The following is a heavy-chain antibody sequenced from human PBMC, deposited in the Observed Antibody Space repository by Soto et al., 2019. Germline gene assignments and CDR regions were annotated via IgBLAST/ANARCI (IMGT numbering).Heavy chain of an antibody. J-gene: IGHJ4*02. CDR3: AKKEVVRGVITN. CDR1: GFSFSSYA. D-gene: IGHD3-10*01. CDR2: ISCSGGSI. Sequence: GGSLSLSCASSGFSFSSYAICWGRQAPGKGLERVSAISCSGGSIYYAASVKCRFTISRDNSKNTLYLQMNSLRAEYTAVYYCAKKEVVRGVITNWGQGTLVTVSS. V-gene: IGHV3-23*01.